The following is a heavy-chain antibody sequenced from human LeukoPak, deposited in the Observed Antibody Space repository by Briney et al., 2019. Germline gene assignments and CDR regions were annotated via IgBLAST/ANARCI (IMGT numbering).Heavy chain of an antibody. D-gene: IGHD4-17*01. CDR1: GYTFTSYG. CDR3: ARQGSSMTTVTSFGY. J-gene: IGHJ4*01. CDR2: ISGYNGDT. V-gene: IGHV1-18*01. Sequence: GASVKVSCTASGYTFTSYGISWVRQAPGQGLEWMGWISGYNGDTNSAQKVQGRVTMATDTSTTTAYMELRSLRSDDTAVYYCARQGSSMTTVTSFGYLGPGTLVTVSS.